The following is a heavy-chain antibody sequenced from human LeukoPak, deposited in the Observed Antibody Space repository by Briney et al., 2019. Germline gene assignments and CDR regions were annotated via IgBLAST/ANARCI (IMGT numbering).Heavy chain of an antibody. CDR3: ATASPGIAVAGTKRWFDY. CDR1: GYTLTELS. D-gene: IGHD6-19*01. Sequence: GASVKVSCKVSGYTLTELSMHWVRQAPGKGLEWMGGFDPEDGETIYAQKFQGRVTMTEDTSTDTAYMELSSLRSEDTAVYYCATASPGIAVAGTKRWFDYWGQGTLVTVSS. J-gene: IGHJ5*01. V-gene: IGHV1-24*01. CDR2: FDPEDGET.